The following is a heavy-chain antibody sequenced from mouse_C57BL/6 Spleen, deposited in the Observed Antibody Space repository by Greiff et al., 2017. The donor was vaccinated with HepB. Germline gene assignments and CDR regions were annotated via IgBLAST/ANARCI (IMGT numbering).Heavy chain of an antibody. CDR1: GYTFTSYW. V-gene: IGHV1-59*01. CDR3: ARNYPGRYFDV. Sequence: QVQLQQSGAELVRPGTSVKLSCKASGYTFTSYWMHWVKQRPGQGLEWIGVIDPSDSYTNYNQKFKGKATLTVDTSSSTAYMQLSSLTSEDSAVYYCARNYPGRYFDVWGTGTTVTVSS. J-gene: IGHJ1*03. CDR2: IDPSDSYT. D-gene: IGHD1-1*01.